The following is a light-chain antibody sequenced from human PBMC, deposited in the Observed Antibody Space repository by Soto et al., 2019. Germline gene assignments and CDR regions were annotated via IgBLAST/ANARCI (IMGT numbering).Light chain of an antibody. J-gene: IGKJ2*01. CDR2: WAS. Sequence: DIVMTQSPDSLAVSLGERATINCKSSQSVLYSSSNKNYLAWYQQKPGQPPKLLIYWASTRESGVPDRFSGSGSGIDFTLTISSLQAEDVAFYYCHQYYSTPHTFGQGTKLEIK. CDR3: HQYYSTPHT. CDR1: QSVLYSSSNKNY. V-gene: IGKV4-1*01.